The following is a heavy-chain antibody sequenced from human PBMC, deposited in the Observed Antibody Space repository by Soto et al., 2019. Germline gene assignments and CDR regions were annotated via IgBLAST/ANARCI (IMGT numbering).Heavy chain of an antibody. D-gene: IGHD1-7*01. Sequence: QITLKESGPTLVKPTQTLTLTCSFSGFSLSTNGVGVGWIRQPPGKALEWLAFIYWDEDKRYSPSLKTRLTVTTDTSKNAVVLTLTDLDSVDTGTYSCSGWNSESGLDVWGHGTTVTVSS. V-gene: IGHV2-5*02. CDR2: IYWDEDK. CDR1: GFSLSTNGVG. J-gene: IGHJ6*02. CDR3: SGWNSESGLDV.